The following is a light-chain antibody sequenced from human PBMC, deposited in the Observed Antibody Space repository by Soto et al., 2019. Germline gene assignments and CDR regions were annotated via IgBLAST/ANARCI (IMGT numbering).Light chain of an antibody. Sequence: QSVLTQPASVSGSPGQSITISCTGTSSDVGGYNYVSWYQQHPGKAPKLMIYEVSNRPSGVSNRFSGSKSGNTASLTISGLQAEEEADYYRSSYTSSSTLVFGGGTKLTVL. J-gene: IGLJ2*01. CDR2: EVS. CDR3: SSYTSSSTLV. V-gene: IGLV2-14*01. CDR1: SSDVGGYNY.